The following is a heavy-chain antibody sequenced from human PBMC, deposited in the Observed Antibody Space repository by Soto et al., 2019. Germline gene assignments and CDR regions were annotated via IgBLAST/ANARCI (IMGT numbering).Heavy chain of an antibody. CDR2: ISHDGSNK. CDR3: ANGYRSGWYYFAY. D-gene: IGHD6-19*01. J-gene: IGHJ4*02. Sequence: QVQLVESGGGVIQPGRSLKLSCGASGFTFSTYGMHWVRQAPGKGLEWVAVISHDGSNKYYADSVKGRFTISRDNSKNTLYLKMNSLKPDDTAVYYCANGYRSGWYYFAYWGQGTLVTVSS. CDR1: GFTFSTYG. V-gene: IGHV3-30*18.